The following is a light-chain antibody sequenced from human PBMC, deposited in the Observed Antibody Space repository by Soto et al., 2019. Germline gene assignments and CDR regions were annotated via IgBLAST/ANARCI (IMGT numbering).Light chain of an antibody. CDR1: SSDVGDHNS. V-gene: IGLV2-14*03. Sequence: QSALTQPASVSGSPGQSITISCTGTSSDVGDHNSVSWYQQQPGKAPKLMFYAVSNRPSGVSNRFSGSKSGNTASLTISGLQAEDEADYYCGSYTTSITVIFGGGTKLTVL. CDR3: GSYTTSITVI. J-gene: IGLJ2*01. CDR2: AVS.